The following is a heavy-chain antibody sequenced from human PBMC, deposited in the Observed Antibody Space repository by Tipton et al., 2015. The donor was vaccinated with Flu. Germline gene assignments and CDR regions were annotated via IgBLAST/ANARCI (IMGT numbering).Heavy chain of an antibody. V-gene: IGHV3-7*01. CDR1: GAHITNSNW. CDR3: TRRLVED. CDR2: INYDGSTI. J-gene: IGHJ4*02. Sequence: LSLTCVVSGAHITNSNWWTWVRQPPGKGLEWVANINYDGSTIYYVDSVKGRFTISRDNAKTSLYLQMNNLRADDTAVYYCTRRLVEDWGPGTQVTVSS.